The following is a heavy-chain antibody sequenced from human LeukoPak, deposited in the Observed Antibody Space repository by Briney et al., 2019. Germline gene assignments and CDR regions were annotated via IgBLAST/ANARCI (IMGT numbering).Heavy chain of an antibody. Sequence: RGSLRLSCAASGFIFSDYWTYWVRQAPGKGLVWVSRISGDGSRTNYADSVKGRFTISRDNAKNTLYLQMNSLRVEDTAVYYCTVKVTGSWGQGILVTVSS. CDR2: ISGDGSRT. V-gene: IGHV3-74*01. J-gene: IGHJ5*02. CDR1: GFIFSDYW. CDR3: TVKVTGS.